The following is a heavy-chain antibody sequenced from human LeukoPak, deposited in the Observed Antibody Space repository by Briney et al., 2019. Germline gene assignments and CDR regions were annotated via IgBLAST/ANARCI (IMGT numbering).Heavy chain of an antibody. Sequence: GGSLRLSCAASGFTFSRYWMCWVRPAPGKGLAWVANINQDGREKYYVDSVKGRFTISRDNAKNSLYLQMNSLRAEDTAVYYCARDIVVVPAAIVYYYGMNVWGQGTTVTVSS. J-gene: IGHJ6*02. CDR1: GFTFSRYW. CDR2: INQDGREK. CDR3: ARDIVVVPAAIVYYYGMNV. V-gene: IGHV3-7*01. D-gene: IGHD2-2*02.